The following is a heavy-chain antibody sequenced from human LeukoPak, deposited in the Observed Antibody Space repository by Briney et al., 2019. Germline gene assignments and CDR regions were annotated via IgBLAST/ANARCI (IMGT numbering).Heavy chain of an antibody. CDR2: IIPILGIA. CDR3: ASDRGWIAAAGTFFDY. J-gene: IGHJ4*02. V-gene: IGHV1-69*02. D-gene: IGHD6-13*01. CDR1: GGTFSSYT. Sequence: GASVKVSCKASGGTFSSYTISWVRQAPGQGLEWIGRIIPILGIANYAQKFQGRVTITADKSTSTAYMELSSLRSEDTAVYYCASDRGWIAAAGTFFDYWGQGTLVTVSS.